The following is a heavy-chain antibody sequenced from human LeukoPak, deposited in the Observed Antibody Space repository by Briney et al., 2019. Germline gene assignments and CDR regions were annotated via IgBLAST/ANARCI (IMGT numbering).Heavy chain of an antibody. Sequence: DTLYLTCTASGCTFTSYAMHWIRQPPGQRHERMGWINTGNSSTKYYHKFQRRVTITNDTSASTAYMQLSSLRSEDTGVCYCAWGVDTAMVSFDYWGQGTLVTVSS. CDR1: GCTFTSYA. CDR3: AWGVDTAMVSFDY. V-gene: IGHV1-3*04. D-gene: IGHD5-18*01. J-gene: IGHJ4*02. CDR2: INTGNSST.